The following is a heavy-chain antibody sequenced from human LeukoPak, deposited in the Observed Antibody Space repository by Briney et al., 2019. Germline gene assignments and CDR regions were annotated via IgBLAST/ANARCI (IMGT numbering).Heavy chain of an antibody. CDR3: ARGVGANYDAFDI. J-gene: IGHJ3*02. Sequence: PSETLSLTCTVSGYSISSGYYWGWIRQPPGKGLEWIGSIYHSGSTYYNPSLKSRVTISVDTSKNQFSLKLSSVPAADTAVYYCARGVGANYDAFDIWGQGTMVTVSS. D-gene: IGHD1-26*01. V-gene: IGHV4-38-2*02. CDR1: GYSISSGYY. CDR2: IYHSGST.